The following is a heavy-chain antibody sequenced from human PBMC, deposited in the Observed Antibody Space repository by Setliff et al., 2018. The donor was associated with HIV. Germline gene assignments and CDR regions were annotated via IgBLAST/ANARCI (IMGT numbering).Heavy chain of an antibody. V-gene: IGHV4-59*06. CDR2: VFHTGIT. CDR3: ARVADYDLTSYYFFDY. J-gene: IGHJ4*02. CDR1: GGSISSYY. D-gene: IGHD3-9*01. Sequence: NPSETLSLTCTVSGGSISSYYWSWIRQHPGKGLEWIGYVFHTGITYQNPSLESRLSMSVDTSQNRFSLRLTSVTAADTAVYYCARVADYDLTSYYFFDYWGRGTLVTVSS.